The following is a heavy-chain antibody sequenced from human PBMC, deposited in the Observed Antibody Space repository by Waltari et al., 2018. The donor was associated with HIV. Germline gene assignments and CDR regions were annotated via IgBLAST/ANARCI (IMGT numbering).Heavy chain of an antibody. CDR2: ISGGVAAT. CDR3: AKPQGTRELLWCGEFS. V-gene: IGHV3-23*04. J-gene: IGHJ4*02. CDR1: GFTFSSYA. D-gene: IGHD3-10*01. Sequence: EVHLVESGGGLVQPGVSLRLSCAASGFTFSSYAMTGVRQAPGKGVEWVSTISGGVAATYCADCVKGLFIISRDNSKNNLYLHMNSLRAEDTAVYYCAKPQGTRELLWCGEFSWGQGTLVTVSS.